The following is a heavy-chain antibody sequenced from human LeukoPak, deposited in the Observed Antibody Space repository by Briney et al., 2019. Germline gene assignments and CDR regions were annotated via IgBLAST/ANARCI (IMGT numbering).Heavy chain of an antibody. V-gene: IGHV4-39*01. D-gene: IGHD7-27*01. CDR2: MYSSGTT. CDR1: GGSFSSYY. Sequence: SETLSLTCAVYGGSFSSYYWSWIRQPPGKGLEWIGSMYSSGTTYYNPSLKSRVTVSVDTSKNQFSLKLGSVTAADTAVYYCARSLLGNFFFDNWGQGTLVTVSS. J-gene: IGHJ4*02. CDR3: ARSLLGNFFFDN.